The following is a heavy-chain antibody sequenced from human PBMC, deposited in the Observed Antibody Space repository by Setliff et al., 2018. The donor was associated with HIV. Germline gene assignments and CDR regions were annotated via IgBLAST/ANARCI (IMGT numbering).Heavy chain of an antibody. J-gene: IGHJ6*03. Sequence: SETLSLTCSVSGGSLSSGSYYWGWIRLSPGKRLEWLGSIYQSGSTSYNPSLSSRLTISVDTSKNQVSLRLSSVTAADTGVYYCARHRDPPGTSWIYYYYYMDLWGEGTTVTVSS. D-gene: IGHD6-13*01. CDR2: IYQSGST. CDR1: GGSLSSGSYY. V-gene: IGHV4-39*01. CDR3: ARHRDPPGTSWIYYYYYMDL.